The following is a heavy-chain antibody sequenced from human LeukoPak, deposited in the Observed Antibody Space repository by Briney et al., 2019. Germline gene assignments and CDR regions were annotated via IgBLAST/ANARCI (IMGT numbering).Heavy chain of an antibody. CDR3: SELGITMIGGV. CDR1: GFTFSSYE. V-gene: IGHV3-48*03. CDR2: ISSSGSTI. J-gene: IGHJ6*03. Sequence: GGSLRLSCAASGFTFSSYEMNWVRQAPGKGLEWVSYISSSGSTIYYADSVKGRFTISRDNAKNSLYLQMNSLRAEDTAVYYCSELGITMIGGVGGKGTRVTIPS. D-gene: IGHD3-10*02.